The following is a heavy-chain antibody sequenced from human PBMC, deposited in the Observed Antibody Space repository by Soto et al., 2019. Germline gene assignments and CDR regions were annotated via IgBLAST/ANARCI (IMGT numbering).Heavy chain of an antibody. CDR1: GYTFTSYA. D-gene: IGHD2-15*01. CDR2: INAGNGNT. J-gene: IGHJ4*02. V-gene: IGHV1-3*01. CDR3: ARGPGGPDGPGDY. Sequence: QVQLVQSGAEVKKPGASVKVSCKASGYTFTSYAMHWVRQAPGQRLEWMGWINAGNGNTKYSQKFKGRAPXTXDXAASTAYMELSSLRSEDTAVYYCARGPGGPDGPGDYWGQGTLVTVSS.